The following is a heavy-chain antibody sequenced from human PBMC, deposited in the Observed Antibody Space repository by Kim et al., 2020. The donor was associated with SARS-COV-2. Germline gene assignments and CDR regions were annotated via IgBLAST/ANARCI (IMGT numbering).Heavy chain of an antibody. J-gene: IGHJ3*02. D-gene: IGHD3-22*01. V-gene: IGHV4-39*01. CDR1: GGSISSSSYY. Sequence: SETLSLTCTVSGGSISSSSYYWGWIRQPPGKGLEWIGSIYYSGSTYYNPSLKSRVTISVDTSKNQFSLKLSSVTAADTAVYYCARHPDYYDSSGHGAFDIWGQGTMVTVSS. CDR2: IYYSGST. CDR3: ARHPDYYDSSGHGAFDI.